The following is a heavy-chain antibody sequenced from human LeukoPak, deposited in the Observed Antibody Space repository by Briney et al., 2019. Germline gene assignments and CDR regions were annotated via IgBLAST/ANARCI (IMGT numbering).Heavy chain of an antibody. V-gene: IGHV4-34*01. Sequence: PSETLSLTCAVYGGSFSTYYWSWIRQPPGKGLEWVGEINHSGSTNYNPSLKSRVTISIDTSKNQFSLKLTSVTAADTAVYYCARQSVFGFGELFPFDPWGQGTLVTVSS. CDR1: GGSFSTYY. CDR2: INHSGST. CDR3: ARQSVFGFGELFPFDP. D-gene: IGHD3-10*01. J-gene: IGHJ5*02.